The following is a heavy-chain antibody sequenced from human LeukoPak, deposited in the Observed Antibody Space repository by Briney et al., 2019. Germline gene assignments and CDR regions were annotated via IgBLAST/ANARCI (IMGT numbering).Heavy chain of an antibody. J-gene: IGHJ3*02. V-gene: IGHV4-39*01. CDR1: GGTIRSDDYY. D-gene: IGHD3-3*01. CDR2: IYHNGDT. CDR3: ARHRLEGDTFDI. Sequence: SETLSLTCTVSGGTIRSDDYYWGWIRQPPGKGLEWIGSIYHNGDTYDRSSLNSRVTISIDTSKNQFSLMLTPVTAADTAVYSCARHRLEGDTFDIWGQGTMVTVSS.